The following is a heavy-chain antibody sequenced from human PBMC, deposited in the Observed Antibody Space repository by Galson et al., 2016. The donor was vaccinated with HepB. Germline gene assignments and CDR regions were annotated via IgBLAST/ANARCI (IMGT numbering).Heavy chain of an antibody. Sequence: SLRLSCAGSGFTFSSYAMNWVRQAPRKGPEWVAAISSGGDITYYADSVKGRFTISRDNSKNTLYLHMNGLRAEDTALYYCAKDPGVFSPGWYYFDSWGQGTLVTVSA. D-gene: IGHD3-9*01. V-gene: IGHV3-23*01. CDR1: GFTFSSYA. CDR3: AKDPGVFSPGWYYFDS. CDR2: ISSGGDIT. J-gene: IGHJ4*02.